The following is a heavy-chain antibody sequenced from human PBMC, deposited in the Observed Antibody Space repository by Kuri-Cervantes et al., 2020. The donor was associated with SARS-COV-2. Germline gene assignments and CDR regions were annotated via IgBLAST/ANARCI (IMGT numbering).Heavy chain of an antibody. Sequence: GESLKISCAASGFTFPNYGMSWVRQAPGKGLEWVSAFSGSGTSRYYADSVKGRFSFSRDNSKNTLFLQMNNLRAEDTAVYYCAKDVYQLPTHFDYWGQGTRVTVSS. CDR2: FSGSGTSR. CDR3: AKDVYQLPTHFDY. D-gene: IGHD2-2*01. V-gene: IGHV3-23*01. CDR1: GFTFPNYG. J-gene: IGHJ4*01.